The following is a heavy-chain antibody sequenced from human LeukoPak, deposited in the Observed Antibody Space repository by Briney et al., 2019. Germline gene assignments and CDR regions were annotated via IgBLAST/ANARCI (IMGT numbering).Heavy chain of an antibody. CDR3: AKVVYYYDSSGYLGY. CDR1: GFTFDDHA. Sequence: GGSLRLSCAASGFTFDDHAMHWVRQAPGKGLEWVSGISWNSGSIGYADSVKGRFTISRDNAKNSLYLQMNSLRAEDTALYYCAKVVYYYDSSGYLGYWGQGTLVTVSS. V-gene: IGHV3-9*01. J-gene: IGHJ4*02. D-gene: IGHD3-22*01. CDR2: ISWNSGSI.